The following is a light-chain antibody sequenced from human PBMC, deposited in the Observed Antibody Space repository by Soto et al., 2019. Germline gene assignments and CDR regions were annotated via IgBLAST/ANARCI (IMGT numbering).Light chain of an antibody. CDR2: EVT. CDR3: CSYTFSGTV. CDR1: INDVGDYNL. V-gene: IGLV2-23*02. Sequence: QSVLTQPASVSGSPGQSITISCTGTINDVGDYNLVSWYQQHPDKAPKLMLYEVTKRPSGVSNRFSGSKSGNTASLTISGRQAEDEADYYCCSYTFSGTVFGGGTKLTVL. J-gene: IGLJ3*02.